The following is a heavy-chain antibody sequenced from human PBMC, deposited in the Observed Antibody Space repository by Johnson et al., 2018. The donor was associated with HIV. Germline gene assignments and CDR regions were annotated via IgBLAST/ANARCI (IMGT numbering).Heavy chain of an antibody. CDR2: IGTAGDT. J-gene: IGHJ3*02. D-gene: IGHD6-19*01. CDR3: TRVSRSGWYFAAFDI. Sequence: VQLVESGGGLVHPGGSLRLSCAASGFTFSSYDMHWVRQATGKGLEWVSGIGTAGDTYYPGSVKGRFTISRDDSKSIAYLQMKSLKTEDTAVYYCTRVSRSGWYFAAFDIWGQGTMVTVSS. V-gene: IGHV3-13*01. CDR1: GFTFSSYD.